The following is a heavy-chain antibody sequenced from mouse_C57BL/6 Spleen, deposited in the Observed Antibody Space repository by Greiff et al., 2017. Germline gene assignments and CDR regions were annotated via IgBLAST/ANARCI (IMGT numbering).Heavy chain of an antibody. D-gene: IGHD1-1*01. Sequence: QVQLQQSGAELARPGASVKLSCKASGYTFTSYGISWVKQRTGQGLEWIGEIYPRSGNTYYNEKFKGKATLTADKSSSTAYMELRSLTSEDSAVYFCARSAITTVVAKGGAMDYWGQGTSVTVSS. J-gene: IGHJ4*01. CDR1: GYTFTSYG. CDR3: ARSAITTVVAKGGAMDY. V-gene: IGHV1-81*01. CDR2: IYPRSGNT.